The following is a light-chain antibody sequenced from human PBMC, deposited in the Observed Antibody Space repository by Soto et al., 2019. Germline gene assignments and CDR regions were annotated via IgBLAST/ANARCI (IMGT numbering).Light chain of an antibody. V-gene: IGLV1-44*01. J-gene: IGLJ1*01. CDR1: RSNVGTNL. CDR3: AVWDDGLNGYV. Sequence: QSVLTQPPSASLTPGQRVTISCSGRRSNVGTNLVNWYQQLPGTAPKLLIYAHIQRPSGVPDRFSGSTSGTSASLAISGLQSEDEADYYCAVWDDGLNGYVFGTGTKVTVL. CDR2: AHI.